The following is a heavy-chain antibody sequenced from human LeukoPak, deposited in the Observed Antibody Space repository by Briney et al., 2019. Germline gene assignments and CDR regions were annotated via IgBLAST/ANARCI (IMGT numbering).Heavy chain of an antibody. CDR1: GGSISSYY. Sequence: SETLSLTCTVSGGSISSYYWSWFRQPPGKGLEWIGYIYYSGSTNYNPSLKSRVTILVDTSKSQFSLKLSSVTAADTAVYYCARVPSIAVAGSDWFGPWGQGTLVTVSS. J-gene: IGHJ5*02. V-gene: IGHV4-59*12. CDR2: IYYSGST. CDR3: ARVPSIAVAGSDWFGP. D-gene: IGHD6-19*01.